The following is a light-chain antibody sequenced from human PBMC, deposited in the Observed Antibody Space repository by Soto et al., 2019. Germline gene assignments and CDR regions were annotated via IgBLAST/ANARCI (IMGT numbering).Light chain of an antibody. CDR3: QQSYNIPFT. Sequence: DIQMTQSPSSLSASVGERVIITCRASQSITGYLNWYQQKSGKAPKLLIYAASSLQSGVPSRFSGSGSGTEVTLTISSQQPEDVASYYFQQSYNIPFTFGPGTLVDV. V-gene: IGKV1-39*01. CDR1: QSITGY. CDR2: AAS. J-gene: IGKJ3*01.